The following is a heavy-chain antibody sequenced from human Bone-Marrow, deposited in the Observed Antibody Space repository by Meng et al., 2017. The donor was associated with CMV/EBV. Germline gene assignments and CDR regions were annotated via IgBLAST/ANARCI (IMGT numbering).Heavy chain of an antibody. CDR1: GGSMSSTNW. V-gene: IGHV4-4*02. J-gene: IGHJ3*02. CDR2: IHLDGRA. Sequence: SETLSLTCAVSGGSMSSTNWWSWVRQPPGKGLEWIGEIHLDGRANYNPSLKSRVTISVDKSKNQFSLTLNSVTAADTAMYYCARAARGSYEDAFDIWGQGTRVTVSS. D-gene: IGHD1-26*01. CDR3: ARAARGSYEDAFDI.